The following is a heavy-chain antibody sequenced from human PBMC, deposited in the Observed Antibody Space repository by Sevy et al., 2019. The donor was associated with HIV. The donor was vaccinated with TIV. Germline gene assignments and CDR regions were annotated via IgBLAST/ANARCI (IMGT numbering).Heavy chain of an antibody. CDR2: ISGSGGST. CDR1: GFTFSSYA. CDR3: AKDAFYGDYVNYYYMDV. D-gene: IGHD4-17*01. V-gene: IGHV3-23*01. J-gene: IGHJ6*03. Sequence: GGSLRLSCAASGFTFSSYAMSWVRQAPGKGLEWVSAISGSGGSTYYADSVKGRFTISRDNSKNTLYLQMNSLRAEDTAVYYCAKDAFYGDYVNYYYMDVWGKGTTVTVSS.